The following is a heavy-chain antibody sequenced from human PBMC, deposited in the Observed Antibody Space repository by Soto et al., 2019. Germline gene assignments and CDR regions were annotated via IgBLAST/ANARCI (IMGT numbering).Heavy chain of an antibody. V-gene: IGHV3-30-3*01. D-gene: IGHD3-22*01. CDR2: ISYDGSNK. Sequence: PGGSLRLSCAASGFTFSSYAMHWVRQAPGKGLEWVAVISYDGSNKYYADSVKGRFTISRDNSKNTLYLQMNSLRAEDTAVYYCARAESLGYYYESSGPLMLDYWGQGTLVTVSS. CDR1: GFTFSSYA. J-gene: IGHJ4*02. CDR3: ARAESLGYYYESSGPLMLDY.